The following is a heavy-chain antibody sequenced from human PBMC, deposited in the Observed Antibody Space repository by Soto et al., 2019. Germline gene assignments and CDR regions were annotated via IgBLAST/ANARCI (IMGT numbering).Heavy chain of an antibody. CDR2: IYPGDSDT. Sequence: GESLKISCKVSGNTFPAYWIGWVRQMPGKGLEWMGIIYPGDSDTRYSPSFQGQVTISADKSISTAYLQWSSLKASDTAMYYCARSANVDLYGMDVWGQGTTVTVSS. V-gene: IGHV5-51*01. CDR3: ARSANVDLYGMDV. J-gene: IGHJ6*02. CDR1: GNTFPAYW. D-gene: IGHD2-8*01.